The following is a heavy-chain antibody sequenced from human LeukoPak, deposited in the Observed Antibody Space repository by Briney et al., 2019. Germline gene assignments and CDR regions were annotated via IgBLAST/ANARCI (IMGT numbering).Heavy chain of an antibody. CDR3: ARHRERFPTFDY. V-gene: IGHV4-59*08. CDR1: GGSISSYY. Sequence: SETLSLTCTVSGGSISSYYWSWLRQPPGKGLEWIGYIYYSGSTNYNPSLKSRVTISVDTSKDQFSLKLSSVTAADTAVYYCARHRERFPTFDYWGQGTLVTVSS. D-gene: IGHD5-24*01. J-gene: IGHJ4*02. CDR2: IYYSGST.